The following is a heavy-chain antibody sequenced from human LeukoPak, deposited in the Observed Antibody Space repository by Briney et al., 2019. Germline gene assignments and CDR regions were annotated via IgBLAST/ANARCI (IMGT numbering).Heavy chain of an antibody. CDR2: ITPIFGTA. CDR1: GGTFSSYA. CDR3: AREYGDYGLDY. D-gene: IGHD4-17*01. Sequence: ASVKVSCXASGGTFSSYAISWVRQARGQGLEWMGRITPIFGTANYAQKFQGRVTITTDESTSTAYMELSSLRSEDTAVYYCAREYGDYGLDYWGQGTLVTVSS. V-gene: IGHV1-69*05. J-gene: IGHJ4*02.